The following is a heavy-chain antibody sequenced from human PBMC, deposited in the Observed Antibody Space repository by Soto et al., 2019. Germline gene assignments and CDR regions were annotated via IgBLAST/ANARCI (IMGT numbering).Heavy chain of an antibody. V-gene: IGHV4-39*01. Sequence: SSEILSLPWTVSGCSISSNIYYWGWIRQPTGKGLEWIGNIHYSGSTYYDSSLKSRVTISVDTSKNQFSLKLISVTAADTAVYFCARHRRQAGTFDYWGQGTLVTVSS. J-gene: IGHJ4*02. CDR2: IHYSGST. CDR3: ARHRRQAGTFDY. CDR1: GCSISSNIYY. D-gene: IGHD6-19*01.